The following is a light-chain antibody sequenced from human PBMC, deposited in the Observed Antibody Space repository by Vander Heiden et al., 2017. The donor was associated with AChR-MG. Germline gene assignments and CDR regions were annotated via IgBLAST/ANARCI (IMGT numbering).Light chain of an antibody. CDR3: QQYGSSPRT. V-gene: IGKV3-20*01. CDR1: QSVNNGY. CDR2: GAS. Sequence: EIVLTQSRGTLSLSPGERATLSCRASQSVNNGYLAWYQRKPGQAPRLLIYGASNRATGIPDRFSGSGSGTDFTLTISRLELEDFAVYYCQQYGSSPRTFGQGTEVEIK. J-gene: IGKJ1*01.